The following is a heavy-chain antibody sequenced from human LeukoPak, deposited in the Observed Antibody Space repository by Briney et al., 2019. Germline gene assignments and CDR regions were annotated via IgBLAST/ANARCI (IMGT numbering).Heavy chain of an antibody. CDR3: ARAHKYHFYDSSGAFDF. J-gene: IGHJ3*01. Sequence: PSQTLSLTCTVSGGSIGSGSYYWSWIRQPAGKGLEWIGRIYTSGSTNYNPSLKSRVSMSVDTSKNQIPLKLTSVTAADTAVYYCARAHKYHFYDSSGAFDFWGQGKMVTVSS. CDR1: GGSIGSGSYY. CDR2: IYTSGST. D-gene: IGHD3-22*01. V-gene: IGHV4-61*02.